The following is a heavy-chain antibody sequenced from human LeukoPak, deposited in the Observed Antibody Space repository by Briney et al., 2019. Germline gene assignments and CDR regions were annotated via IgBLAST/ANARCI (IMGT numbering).Heavy chain of an antibody. CDR2: ISGSGGST. Sequence: PGGSLRLSCAASGFTFSSYAMSWVRQAPGKGLEWVSVISGSGGSTYYADSVKGRFTISRDNSKNTLYLQMNSLRAEDTAVYYCARHRSSWGPGGYYYYMDVWGKGTTVTVSS. D-gene: IGHD6-13*01. CDR1: GFTFSSYA. V-gene: IGHV3-23*01. J-gene: IGHJ6*03. CDR3: ARHRSSWGPGGYYYYMDV.